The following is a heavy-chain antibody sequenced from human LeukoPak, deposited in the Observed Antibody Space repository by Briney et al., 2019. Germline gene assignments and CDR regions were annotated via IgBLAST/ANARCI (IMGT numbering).Heavy chain of an antibody. CDR2: ISSSGRTI. Sequence: GGSLRLSCAASGFTFSDYYMSWIRQAPGKGLEWVSYISSSGRTIKYADSVKGRFTISRDNAKNSLYLQMNSLRAEDTAVYYCASGSGLVLQYFDYWGQGTLVTVSS. V-gene: IGHV3-11*01. D-gene: IGHD6-19*01. CDR3: ASGSGLVLQYFDY. CDR1: GFTFSDYY. J-gene: IGHJ4*02.